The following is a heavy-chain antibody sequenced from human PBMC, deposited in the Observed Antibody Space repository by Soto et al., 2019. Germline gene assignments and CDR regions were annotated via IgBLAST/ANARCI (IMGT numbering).Heavy chain of an antibody. CDR3: ARKDIAGNSVDF. CDR1: GYSFTTYW. D-gene: IGHD6-13*01. Sequence: GESLKISCKASGYSFTTYWIGRVRQMPGKGLEWMGIIYHGDYATSYSPSFQREVTILADKSISTAYMQWSSLKASDSAMFYCARKDIAGNSVDFWGQGTLVTVSS. CDR2: IYHGDYAT. J-gene: IGHJ4*02. V-gene: IGHV5-51*01.